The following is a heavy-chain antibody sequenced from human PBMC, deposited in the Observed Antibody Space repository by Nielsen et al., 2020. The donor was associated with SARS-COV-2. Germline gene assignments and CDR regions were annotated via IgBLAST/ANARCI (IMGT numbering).Heavy chain of an antibody. V-gene: IGHV3-43*02. CDR1: GFQFSDYA. D-gene: IGHD2-15*01. J-gene: IGHJ1*01. CDR2: ISGDGYTT. CDR3: ARSGHCNGGICYFTEYFQN. Sequence: GGSLRLSCAASGFQFSDYAMHWVRQAPGKGLEWVSLISGDGYTTYSADSVKGRFTISRDNAKNSLYLQMDSLRAEDTAFYYCARSGHCNGGICYFTEYFQNWGQGTLVTVSS.